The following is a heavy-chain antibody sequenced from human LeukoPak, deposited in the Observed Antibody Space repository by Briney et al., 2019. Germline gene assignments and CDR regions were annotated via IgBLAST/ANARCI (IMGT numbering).Heavy chain of an antibody. V-gene: IGHV4-34*01. J-gene: IGHJ5*02. CDR1: GGSFSGYY. CDR3: ARGRAAAGTSFYVDP. D-gene: IGHD6-13*01. CDR2: INHSGST. Sequence: SETLSLTCAVYGGSFSGYYWSWIRRPPGKGLEWIGEINHSGSTNYNPSLKSRVTISVDTSKNQFSLKLSSVTAADTAVYYCARGRAAAGTSFYVDPWGQGTPVTVSS.